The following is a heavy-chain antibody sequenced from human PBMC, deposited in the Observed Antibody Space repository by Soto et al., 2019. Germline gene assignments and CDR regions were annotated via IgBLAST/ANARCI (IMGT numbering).Heavy chain of an antibody. Sequence: QVQLVQSGAEVKKPGSSVKVSCKASGGTFGSYAISWVRQAPGQGLEWMGGIIPIPGTANYAQKFQGTVTIAADESTSTAYMELSSLRSEETAVYYCARSQGSSTSLEIYYYYYYGMDVWGQGTTVTVSS. V-gene: IGHV1-69*01. J-gene: IGHJ6*02. CDR2: IIPIPGTA. D-gene: IGHD2-2*01. CDR3: ARSQGSSTSLEIYYYYYYGMDV. CDR1: GGTFGSYA.